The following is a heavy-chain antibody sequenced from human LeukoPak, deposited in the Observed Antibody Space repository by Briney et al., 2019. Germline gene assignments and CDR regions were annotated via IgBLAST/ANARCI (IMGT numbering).Heavy chain of an antibody. J-gene: IGHJ4*02. CDR2: ISGSGGST. CDR1: GFTFSSHA. Sequence: NPGGSLRLSCAASGFTFSSHAVSWVRQAPGKGLEWVSAISGSGGSTYYADSVKGRFTISRDNSKNTLYLQMNSLRAEDTAVYYCAKLPELQLRLRYVDYWGQGTLVTVSS. CDR3: AKLPELQLRLRYVDY. V-gene: IGHV3-23*01. D-gene: IGHD5-18*01.